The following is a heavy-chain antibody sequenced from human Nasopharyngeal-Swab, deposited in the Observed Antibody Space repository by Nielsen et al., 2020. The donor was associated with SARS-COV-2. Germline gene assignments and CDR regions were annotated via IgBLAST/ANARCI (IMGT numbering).Heavy chain of an antibody. D-gene: IGHD3-9*01. CDR1: GGSFSGYY. CDR3: ARSFLFYDILTGYHPNPYFDY. CDR2: INHSGST. V-gene: IGHV4-34*01. J-gene: IGHJ4*02. Sequence: ESLKISCAVYGGSFSGYYWSWIRQPPGKGLEWIGEINHSGSTNYNPSLKSRVTISVDTSKNQFSLKLSSVTAADTAVYYCARSFLFYDILTGYHPNPYFDYWGQGTLVTVSS.